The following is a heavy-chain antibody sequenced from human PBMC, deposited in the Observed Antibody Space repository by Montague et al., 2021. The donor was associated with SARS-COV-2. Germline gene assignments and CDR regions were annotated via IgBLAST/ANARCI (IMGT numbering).Heavy chain of an antibody. V-gene: IGHV4-59*11. J-gene: IGHJ3*02. CDR1: GASISSHY. Sequence: SETLSLTCSVSGASISSHYWNWIRQSPGKGLEWIGYIYYSGTTIYNPSLESRVTISVDTSSNVFSLKLRSVTAADTAIYYCARFDAVADALDIWGQGTVVTVS. CDR3: ARFDAVADALDI. CDR2: IYYSGTT. D-gene: IGHD6-19*01.